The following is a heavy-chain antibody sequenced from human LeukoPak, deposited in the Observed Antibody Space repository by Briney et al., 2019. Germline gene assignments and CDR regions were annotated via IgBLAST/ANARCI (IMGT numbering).Heavy chain of an antibody. CDR2: ISGGSSTI. V-gene: IGHV3-11*04. Sequence: PGGSLRLSCAASGFTFSDYSMTWIRQAPGKGLEWVSNISGGSSTIEYADSVKGRFTISRDNAKNSLYLQMNSLRAEDTAVYYCEAADYGDYGSFFDYWGQGTLATVSS. D-gene: IGHD4-17*01. CDR3: EAADYGDYGSFFDY. J-gene: IGHJ4*02. CDR1: GFTFSDYS.